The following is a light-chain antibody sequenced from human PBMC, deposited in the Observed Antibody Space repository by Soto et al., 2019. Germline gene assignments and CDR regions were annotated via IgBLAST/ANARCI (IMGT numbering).Light chain of an antibody. CDR3: QQYNNWPFT. CDR2: GAS. CDR1: QSVSTN. V-gene: IGKV3-15*01. Sequence: IVMTQSPATLSVSLGERATLSCRASQSVSTNLAWYQQKPGQAPRLLIYGASARATGFPARFSGSGSGTEFTLTISSLQSEDFAVYYCQQYNNWPFTFGPGTKVDIK. J-gene: IGKJ3*01.